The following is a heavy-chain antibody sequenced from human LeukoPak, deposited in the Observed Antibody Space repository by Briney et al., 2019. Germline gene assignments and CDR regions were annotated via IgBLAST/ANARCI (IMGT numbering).Heavy chain of an antibody. CDR1: GFTFSSYG. D-gene: IGHD2-21*01. V-gene: IGHV3-30*02. Sequence: GGSLRLSCAASGFTFSSYGMHWVRQTPGKGLEWVAFIRYDGSNKYCADSVKGRFTISRDNSKNTLYLQMNSLRAEDTAVYYCATLMKEDTPHIVVATGYFDYWGQGTLVTISS. J-gene: IGHJ4*02. CDR2: IRYDGSNK. CDR3: ATLMKEDTPHIVVATGYFDY.